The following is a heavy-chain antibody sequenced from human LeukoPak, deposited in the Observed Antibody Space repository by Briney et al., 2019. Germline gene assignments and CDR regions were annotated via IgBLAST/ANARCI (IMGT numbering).Heavy chain of an antibody. CDR1: GFTFSSYG. CDR3: AKDLVGATTGGGY. Sequence: GGTLRLSCAASGFTFSSYGMSWVRQAPGKGLEWVSGISNNGDSTHYADSVKGRFTISRDNSKNTLYLQMNSLRAEDTAVYYCAKDLVGATTGGGYWGQGTLVTVSS. J-gene: IGHJ4*02. D-gene: IGHD1-26*01. CDR2: ISNNGDST. V-gene: IGHV3-23*01.